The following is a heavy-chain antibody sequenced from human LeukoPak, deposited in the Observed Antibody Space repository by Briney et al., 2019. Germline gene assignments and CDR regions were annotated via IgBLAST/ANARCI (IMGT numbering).Heavy chain of an antibody. D-gene: IGHD3-16*01. CDR1: GFNFNGYW. CDR3: ARDWVGGSDP. CDR2: TKEDESEK. J-gene: IGHJ5*02. Sequence: GGSLRLSCGASGFNFNGYWMSWVRQAPGKGLEWVAKTKEDESEKYYVDSVKGRFTISKDNARNSLYLQMNSLKAEDTAVYYCARDWVGGSDPWGQGTLVTVSS. V-gene: IGHV3-7*01.